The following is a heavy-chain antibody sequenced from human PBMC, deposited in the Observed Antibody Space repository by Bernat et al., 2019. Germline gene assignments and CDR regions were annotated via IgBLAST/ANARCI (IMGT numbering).Heavy chain of an antibody. CDR1: GFTFSSYG. J-gene: IGHJ4*02. CDR3: ARDGGAAAGTTDY. CDR2: IWYDGSNK. V-gene: IGHV3-33*01. D-gene: IGHD6-13*01. Sequence: QVQLVESGGGVVQPGRSLRLSCAASGFTFSSYGMHWVRQAPGKGLEWVAVIWYDGSNKYYADSVKGRFTISRDNSKNTLYLQMNSLRAEDTAVYYCARDGGAAAGTTDYWGRGTLVTVSS.